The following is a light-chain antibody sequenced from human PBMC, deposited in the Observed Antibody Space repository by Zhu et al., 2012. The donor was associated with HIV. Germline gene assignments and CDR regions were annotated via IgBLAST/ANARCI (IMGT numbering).Light chain of an antibody. CDR3: QQFNSYPLT. CDR1: QSISGW. CDR2: ETS. J-gene: IGKJ4*01. Sequence: DIQMTQSPSTISASVGDRVTITCRASQSISGWLAWYQQKPGKAPKLLIYETSGLESEVPSRFSGSGSGTESTLTISSLQPDDFATYYCQQFNSYPLTFGEEPRWRSN. V-gene: IGKV1-5*03.